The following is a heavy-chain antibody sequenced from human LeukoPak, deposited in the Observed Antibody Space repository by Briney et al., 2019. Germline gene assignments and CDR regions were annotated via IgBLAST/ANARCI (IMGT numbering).Heavy chain of an antibody. J-gene: IGHJ4*02. CDR1: GFTFEEYA. V-gene: IGHV3-9*01. Sequence: PGGSLRLSCGASGFTFEEYAMHWVRQGPGKGLEWVSGISWNSGSIGYADSVKGRFTISRDNAKNSLYLQMNSLRAEDTALYYCAKDSVYDSSGYYSNWGQGTLVTVSS. CDR2: ISWNSGSI. D-gene: IGHD3-22*01. CDR3: AKDSVYDSSGYYSN.